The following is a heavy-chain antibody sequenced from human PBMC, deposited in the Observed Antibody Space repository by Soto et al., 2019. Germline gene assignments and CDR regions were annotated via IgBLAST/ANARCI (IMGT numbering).Heavy chain of an antibody. CDR2: ISYDGSNK. V-gene: IGHV3-30*18. D-gene: IGHD6-19*01. CDR3: AKSSPIGLGSIVWYPRW. J-gene: IGHJ4*01. Sequence: GGSLRLSCAASGFTFSSYGMHWVRQAPGKGLEWVAVISYDGSNKYYADSVKGRFTISRDNSKNTLYLQMNSLRAEDTAVYYCAKSSPIGLGSIVWYPRWRAQATLFPVSP. CDR1: GFTFSSYG.